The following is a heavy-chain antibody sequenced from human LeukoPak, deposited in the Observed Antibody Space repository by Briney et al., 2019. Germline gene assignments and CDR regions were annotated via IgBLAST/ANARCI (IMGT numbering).Heavy chain of an antibody. J-gene: IGHJ5*02. D-gene: IGHD3-10*01. Sequence: GESLKISCKGSGYSFTSYWIGWVRQMPGKGLEWMGIIYPGDSDTRYSPSFQGQVTISADKSTSTAYLQWSSLKASDTAMYYCARQYYYGSGSYYSPNWFDPWGQGTLVTVSS. CDR1: GYSFTSYW. CDR3: ARQYYYGSGSYYSPNWFDP. CDR2: IYPGDSDT. V-gene: IGHV5-51*01.